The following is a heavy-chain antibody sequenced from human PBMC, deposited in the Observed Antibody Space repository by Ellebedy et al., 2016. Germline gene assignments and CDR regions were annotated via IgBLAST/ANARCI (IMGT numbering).Heavy chain of an antibody. D-gene: IGHD4-17*01. J-gene: IGHJ4*02. CDR1: GFTFSSYW. CDR3: YYGHYSGF. CDR2: IKQDGSEK. V-gene: IGHV3-7*03. Sequence: GGSLRLSXAASGFTFSSYWMSWVRQAPGKGLEWVANIKQDGSEKYYVDSVKGRFTISRDNSRYTLYLQMDSLTAADTAVYYCYYGHYSGFWGQGTLVTVSS.